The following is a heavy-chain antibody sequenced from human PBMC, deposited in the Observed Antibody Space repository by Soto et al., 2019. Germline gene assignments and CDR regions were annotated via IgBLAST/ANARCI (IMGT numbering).Heavy chain of an antibody. J-gene: IGHJ4*02. CDR3: AKDGFGGAGQPWLVRFPDY. D-gene: IGHD6-19*01. CDR2: ASNDGDNK. V-gene: IGHV3-30*18. Sequence: QVQLVESGGGVVQPGRSLRLSCAASGFTFSKYGMHWVRQAPGKGLEWVAGASNDGDNKYYADSVQGRFTVSRDNYKNKVYLQLNSLRAEDTAVYYCAKDGFGGAGQPWLVRFPDYWGQGTLVTVSS. CDR1: GFTFSKYG.